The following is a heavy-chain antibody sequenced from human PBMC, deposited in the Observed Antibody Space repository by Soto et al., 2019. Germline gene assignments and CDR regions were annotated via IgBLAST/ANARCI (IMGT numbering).Heavy chain of an antibody. CDR3: AIAYSSGWSKD. CDR1: GYTFTSYD. J-gene: IGHJ4*02. D-gene: IGHD6-19*01. CDR2: MNPNSGNT. Sequence: QVQLVQSGAEVKKPGASVKGSCKASGYTFTSYDINWVRQATGQGLEWMGWMNPNSGNTGYAQKFQGRVTMTRNTSLSTAYMELSRLRSDHTAVYYCAIAYSSGWSKDWGQGTLVTVSS. V-gene: IGHV1-8*01.